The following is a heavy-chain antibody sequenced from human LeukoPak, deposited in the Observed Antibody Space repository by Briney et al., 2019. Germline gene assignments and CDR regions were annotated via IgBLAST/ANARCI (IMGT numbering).Heavy chain of an antibody. CDR2: MEYDGSEK. J-gene: IGHJ4*02. CDR1: GFTFRRYW. Sequence: GGSLRLSCAASGFTFRRYWMSWVRQAPGKGLEWVANMEYDGSEKYYVDSVKGRFTISRDNAKNSLYLQMNSLRAEDTAVYYCARDIEAAGLFLDYWGQGTLVTVSS. V-gene: IGHV3-7*01. CDR3: ARDIEAAGLFLDY. D-gene: IGHD6-13*01.